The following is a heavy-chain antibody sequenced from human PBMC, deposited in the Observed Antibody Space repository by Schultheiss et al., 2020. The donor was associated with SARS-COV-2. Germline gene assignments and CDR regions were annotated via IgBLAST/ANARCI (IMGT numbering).Heavy chain of an antibody. J-gene: IGHJ6*02. V-gene: IGHV1-2*02. Sequence: ASVKVSCKASGYTFTGYYMHWVRQAPGQGLEWMGWINPNSGGTNYAQKLQGRVTMTTDTSTSTAYMELRSLRSDDTAVYYCARVTVADRSGLDVWGQGTPVTVSS. D-gene: IGHD2-15*01. CDR2: INPNSGGT. CDR3: ARVTVADRSGLDV. CDR1: GYTFTGYY.